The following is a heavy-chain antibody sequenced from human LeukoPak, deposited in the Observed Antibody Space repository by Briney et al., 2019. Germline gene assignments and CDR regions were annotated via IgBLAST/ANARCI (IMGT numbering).Heavy chain of an antibody. J-gene: IGHJ4*02. V-gene: IGHV3-23*01. D-gene: IGHD6-13*01. Sequence: QPGGSLRLSCAASGFTFSSYAVSWVRQAPGKGLEWVSAISGSGGSTYYADSVKGRFTISRDNSKNTLYLQMNSLRAEDTAVYYCAKDLEQQLVLALFDYWGQGTLVTVSS. CDR1: GFTFSSYA. CDR3: AKDLEQQLVLALFDY. CDR2: ISGSGGST.